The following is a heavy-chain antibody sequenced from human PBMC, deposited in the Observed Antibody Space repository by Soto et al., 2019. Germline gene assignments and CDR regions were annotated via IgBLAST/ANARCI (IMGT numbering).Heavy chain of an antibody. Sequence: PGGSLRLSCAASGFTFSNYWMHWVRQAPGKGPVWVSRINSDGSSTSYADSVKGRFTISRDNAKNSLYLEMNSLRVEDTAVYYCARVVVLVPASAHYGMDVWGQGTTVTVS. V-gene: IGHV3-74*01. CDR3: ARVVVLVPASAHYGMDV. D-gene: IGHD2-2*01. J-gene: IGHJ6*02. CDR2: INSDGSST. CDR1: GFTFSNYW.